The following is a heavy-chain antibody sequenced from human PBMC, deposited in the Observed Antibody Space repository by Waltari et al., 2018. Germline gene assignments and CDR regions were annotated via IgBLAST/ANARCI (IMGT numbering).Heavy chain of an antibody. J-gene: IGHJ6*03. D-gene: IGHD1-26*01. CDR2: ISGSGGST. CDR1: GFTFSSYA. V-gene: IGHV3-23*04. CDR3: AKDMEGVLGATSYYYYMDV. Sequence: EVQLVESGGGLVQPGGSLRLSCAASGFTFSSYAMSWVRQAPGKGREWVSAISGSGGSTYYADSVKGRFTISRDNSKNTLYLQMNSLRAEDTAVYYCAKDMEGVLGATSYYYYMDVWGKGTTVTVSS.